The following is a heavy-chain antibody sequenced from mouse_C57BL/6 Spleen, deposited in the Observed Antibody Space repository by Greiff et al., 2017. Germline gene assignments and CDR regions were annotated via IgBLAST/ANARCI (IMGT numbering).Heavy chain of an antibody. V-gene: IGHV1-7*01. CDR2: LNPSGGFT. D-gene: IGHD2-4*01. Sequence: QVHVMQSGAELAKPGASVKLSCKASGYTFTSSWMHWVKQRPGQGLEWIGYLNPSGGFTKSNQKLKDKATLTADKSSSTAYRQLNSLTYEDSSVDYCANFYYDYPSYYAMDYWGQGTSVTVAS. CDR1: GYTFTSSW. CDR3: ANFYYDYPSYYAMDY. J-gene: IGHJ4*01.